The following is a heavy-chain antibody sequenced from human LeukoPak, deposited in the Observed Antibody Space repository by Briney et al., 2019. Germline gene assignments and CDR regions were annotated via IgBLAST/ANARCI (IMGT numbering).Heavy chain of an antibody. J-gene: IGHJ4*02. CDR2: IYNNGGT. D-gene: IGHD3-22*01. CDR3: ARAVYSYGSSRDFDY. V-gene: IGHV4-31*03. CDR1: GGSISSGGYY. Sequence: SQTLSLTCTVSGGSISSGGYYWSWIRQYPGKGLEWIGYIYNNGGTYYNPSLESRLTISINTSKSQFSLRLSSVTAADTAVYYCARAVYSYGSSRDFDYWGQGTLVTVSS.